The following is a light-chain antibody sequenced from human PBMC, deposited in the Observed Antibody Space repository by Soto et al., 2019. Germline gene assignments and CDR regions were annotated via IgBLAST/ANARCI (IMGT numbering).Light chain of an antibody. Sequence: QSALTQPASVSGSPGQSITISCTRSSSHVGSYDFVSWYQQHPGKAPKVLIYEVTKRPSGVSNRFSGSKSGNTASLTISGLQADDEADYYCCADAGSSRYVFGTGTKGTVL. CDR2: EVT. V-gene: IGLV2-23*02. CDR3: CADAGSSRYV. CDR1: SSHVGSYDF. J-gene: IGLJ1*01.